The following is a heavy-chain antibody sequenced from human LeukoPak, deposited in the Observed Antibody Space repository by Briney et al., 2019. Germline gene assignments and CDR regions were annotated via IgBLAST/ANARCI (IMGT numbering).Heavy chain of an antibody. Sequence: GASVKVSCKASGYTFASFGITWVRQAPGQGLEWMGWINTHNGDTNYAQKLQGRVTMTTDTSTSTAYMELRSLRSDDTAVYYCARDVYSIAAAGTFDYWGQGTPVTVSS. CDR2: INTHNGDT. V-gene: IGHV1-18*01. D-gene: IGHD6-13*01. CDR1: GYTFASFG. J-gene: IGHJ4*02. CDR3: ARDVYSIAAAGTFDY.